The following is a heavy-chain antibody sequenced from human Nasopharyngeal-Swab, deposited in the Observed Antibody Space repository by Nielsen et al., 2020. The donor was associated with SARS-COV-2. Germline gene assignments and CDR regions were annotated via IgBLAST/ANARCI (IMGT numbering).Heavy chain of an antibody. CDR2: ISSSSSYI. V-gene: IGHV3-21*01. CDR1: GFTFNNYN. CDR3: ARDGLDYDFWSAYFMDV. J-gene: IGHJ6*02. Sequence: GGSLRLSCAASGFTFNNYNLNWVRQAPGKGLEWVSSISSSSSYIYYADSVKGRFTISRGNAKNSLYLQMNSLRAEDTAVYYCARDGLDYDFWSAYFMDVWGQGTTVTVSS. D-gene: IGHD3-3*01.